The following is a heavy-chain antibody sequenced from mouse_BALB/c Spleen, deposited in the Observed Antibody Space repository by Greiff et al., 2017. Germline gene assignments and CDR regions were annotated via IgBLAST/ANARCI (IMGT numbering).Heavy chain of an antibody. Sequence: VQLKESGPGLVKPSQSLSLTCTVTGYSITSDYAWNWIRQFPGNKLEWMGYISYSGSTSYNPSLKSRISITRDTSKNQFFLQLNSVTTEDTATYYCARSYGSSYRYFDVWGAGTTVTVSS. V-gene: IGHV3-2*02. CDR1: GYSITSDYA. J-gene: IGHJ1*01. D-gene: IGHD1-1*01. CDR2: ISYSGST. CDR3: ARSYGSSYRYFDV.